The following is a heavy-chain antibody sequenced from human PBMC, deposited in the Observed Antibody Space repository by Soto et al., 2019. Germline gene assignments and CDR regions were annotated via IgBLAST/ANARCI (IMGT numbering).Heavy chain of an antibody. CDR3: ARGVRSGSYPSYYCAMDV. D-gene: IGHD1-26*01. V-gene: IGHV3-74*01. Sequence: EVQLVESGGGLVQPGGSLRLSCAASGFTFNIYWMHWVRQAPGKGLVWVSRINSDASSTNYADSVKGRFTISRDNAKNTLYLQMSSLRVEDTAVYYCARGVRSGSYPSYYCAMDVWGQGSTVTVSS. CDR1: GFTFNIYW. J-gene: IGHJ6*02. CDR2: INSDASST.